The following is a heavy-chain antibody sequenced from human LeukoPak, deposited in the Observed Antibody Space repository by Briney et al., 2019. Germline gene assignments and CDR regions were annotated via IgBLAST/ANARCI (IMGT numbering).Heavy chain of an antibody. Sequence: GGSLRLSCEASGFSLSSYGMHWARQAPGKGPEWLSYFSSSGDTIYYADSVKGRFTISRDNAKNSLYLQMNSLKAEDTAIYYCVTNWPVWWVQGTLVTVCS. J-gene: IGHJ4*02. CDR2: FSSSGDTI. V-gene: IGHV3-48*01. CDR1: GFSLSSYG. D-gene: IGHD3-16*01. CDR3: VTNWPVW.